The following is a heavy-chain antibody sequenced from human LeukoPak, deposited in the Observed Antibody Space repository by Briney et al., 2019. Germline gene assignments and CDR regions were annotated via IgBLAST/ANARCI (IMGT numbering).Heavy chain of an antibody. J-gene: IGHJ4*02. CDR2: ISTYNGNT. V-gene: IGHV1-18*01. CDR1: GYTFNSYD. D-gene: IGHD3-3*01. Sequence: ASVKVSCKSSGYTFNSYDIIWVRQAPGQGLEWMACISTYNGNTNYALKVQGRATMTTDTSTSTAYMELRSLRSDDTAVYYCARVLRYDFWSAYYFDYWGQGTLVTVSS. CDR3: ARVLRYDFWSAYYFDY.